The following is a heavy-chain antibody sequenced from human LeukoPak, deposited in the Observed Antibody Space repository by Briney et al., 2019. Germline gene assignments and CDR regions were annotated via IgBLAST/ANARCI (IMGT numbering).Heavy chain of an antibody. Sequence: GASVKVSCKASGYTFTSYDINWVRQATGQGLEWMGWMNPNSGNTGSAQRFQGRVTMTRDTSRRTAYMELSSLTSEDTAVYYCARGPLVRLPSSFDPWGQGTLVTVSS. J-gene: IGHJ5*02. D-gene: IGHD3-16*02. CDR1: GYTFTSYD. V-gene: IGHV1-8*01. CDR3: ARGPLVRLPSSFDP. CDR2: MNPNSGNT.